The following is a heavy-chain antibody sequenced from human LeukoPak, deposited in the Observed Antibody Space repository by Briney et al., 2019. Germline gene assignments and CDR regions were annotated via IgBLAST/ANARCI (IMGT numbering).Heavy chain of an antibody. J-gene: IGHJ5*02. CDR3: ARHKRGWEDTYYYGSGSYSPPGGYDP. CDR2: INHSGST. Sequence: SETLSLTCAVYGGSFSGYYWSWIRQPPGKGLEWIGEINHSGSTNYNPSLKSRVTISVDTSKNQFSLKLSSVTAADTAVYYCARHKRGWEDTYYYGSGSYSPPGGYDPWGQGTLVTVSS. V-gene: IGHV4-34*01. D-gene: IGHD3-10*01. CDR1: GGSFSGYY.